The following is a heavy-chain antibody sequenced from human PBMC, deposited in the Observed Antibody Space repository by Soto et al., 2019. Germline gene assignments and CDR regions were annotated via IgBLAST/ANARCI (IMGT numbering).Heavy chain of an antibody. V-gene: IGHV1-58*01. CDR2: LVVGSGNT. D-gene: IGHD3-3*01. Sequence: SVKVSWKTSGVMFTSSAVQWVLQARGQRLEWIGWLVVGSGNTHYAQHFQERVTLTRDMSTGTAYMELSSLRSEDTAVYYCAAVPVLRFLKWLPAYFDYWGQGTLVTVSS. CDR1: GVMFTSSA. J-gene: IGHJ4*02. CDR3: AAVPVLRFLKWLPAYFDY.